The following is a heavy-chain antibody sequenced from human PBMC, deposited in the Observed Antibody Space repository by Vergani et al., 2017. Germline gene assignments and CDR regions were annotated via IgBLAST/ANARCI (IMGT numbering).Heavy chain of an antibody. CDR3: AREVLDIVLMDDAFDI. CDR1: GFTFTSSA. D-gene: IGHD2-8*01. CDR2: IVVGSGNT. J-gene: IGHJ3*02. Sequence: QMQLVQSGPEVKKPGTSVKVSCKASGFTFTSSAMQWVRQARGQRLEWIGWIVVGSGNTNYAQKFQERVTITRDMSTSTAYMELSSLRSEDTAVYYCAREVLDIVLMDDAFDIWGQGTMVTVSS. V-gene: IGHV1-58*02.